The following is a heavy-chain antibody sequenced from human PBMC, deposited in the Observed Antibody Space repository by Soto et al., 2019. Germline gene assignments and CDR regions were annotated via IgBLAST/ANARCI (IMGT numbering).Heavy chain of an antibody. Sequence: ASVKVSCKASGYTFTGYYMHWVRQAPGQGLEWMGWINPNSGGTNDAQKFQGRVTMTRDTSISTAYMELGRLRSDDTAVDYCAVPYYYDSSGYYPYWGQGSLVTVSS. V-gene: IGHV1-2*02. CDR2: INPNSGGT. D-gene: IGHD3-22*01. CDR1: GYTFTGYY. J-gene: IGHJ4*02. CDR3: AVPYYYDSSGYYPY.